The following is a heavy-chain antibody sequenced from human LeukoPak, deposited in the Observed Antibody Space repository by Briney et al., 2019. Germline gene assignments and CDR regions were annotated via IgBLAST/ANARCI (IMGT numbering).Heavy chain of an antibody. D-gene: IGHD2-15*01. J-gene: IGHJ4*02. CDR3: ARGEGYCSGGSCYPAFDY. V-gene: IGHV1-69*01. CDR1: GGTFRSYA. CDR2: IIPIFGTA. Sequence: SLKVSCKASGGTFRSYAISWVRQAPGQGLEWMGGIIPIFGTANYAQKFQGRVTITADESTSTAYMELSSLRPEDTAVYYCARGEGYCSGGSCYPAFDYWGQGTLVTVSS.